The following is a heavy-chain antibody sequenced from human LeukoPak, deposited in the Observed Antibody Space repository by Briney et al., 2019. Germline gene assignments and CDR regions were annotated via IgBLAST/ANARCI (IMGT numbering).Heavy chain of an antibody. Sequence: SETLSLTCTVPGGSISSYYWSWIRQPPGKGLEWIGYIYYSGSTNYNPSLKSRVTISVDTSKNQFSLKLSSVTAADTAVYYCARLRDYYDSSGFAYYYYGMDVWGQGTTVTVSS. CDR1: GGSISSYY. J-gene: IGHJ6*02. D-gene: IGHD3-22*01. V-gene: IGHV4-59*08. CDR2: IYYSGST. CDR3: ARLRDYYDSSGFAYYYYGMDV.